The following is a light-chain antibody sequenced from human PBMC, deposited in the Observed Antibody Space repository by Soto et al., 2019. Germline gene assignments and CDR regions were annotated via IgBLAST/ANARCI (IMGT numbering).Light chain of an antibody. V-gene: IGKV1-5*03. Sequence: IQMTQSPSTLSASIGDRVTITFRASQSIDNWLAWYQQKPGKAPKLLIYKTSNLESGVPSRFSGSGSGTEFSLTISSLQPDDFATYYCQQYKSFSLTFAGGTKVDIK. CDR3: QQYKSFSLT. CDR2: KTS. J-gene: IGKJ4*01. CDR1: QSIDNW.